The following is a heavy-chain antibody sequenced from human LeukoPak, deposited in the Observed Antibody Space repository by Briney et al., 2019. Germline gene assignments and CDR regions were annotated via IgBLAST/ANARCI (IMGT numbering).Heavy chain of an antibody. CDR2: IYYSGST. Sequence: SGTLSLACTVSGGSISSSSYYWGWIRQPPGKGLEWIGSIYYSGSTYYNPSLKSRVTISVDTSKNQFSLKLSSVTAADTAVYYCASRGITTGDYWGQGTLVTVSS. J-gene: IGHJ4*02. D-gene: IGHD3-22*01. CDR3: ASRGITTGDY. V-gene: IGHV4-39*01. CDR1: GGSISSSSYY.